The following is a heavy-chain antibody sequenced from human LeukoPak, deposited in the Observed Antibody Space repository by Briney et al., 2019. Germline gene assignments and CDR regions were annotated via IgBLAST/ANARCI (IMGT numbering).Heavy chain of an antibody. V-gene: IGHV4-59*01. CDR3: ARDMTAVAGTGDNWFDP. D-gene: IGHD6-19*01. CDR1: GGSISSYY. Sequence: PSETLSLTCTVSGGSISSYYWSWIRQPPGKGLEWIGYIYYTGSTNYNPSLKSRVTISVDTSKNLFSLKLSSVTAADTAVYYCARDMTAVAGTGDNWFDPWGQGTLVTVSS. J-gene: IGHJ5*02. CDR2: IYYTGST.